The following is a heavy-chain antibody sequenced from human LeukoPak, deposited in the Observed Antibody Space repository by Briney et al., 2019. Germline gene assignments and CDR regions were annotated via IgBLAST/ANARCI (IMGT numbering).Heavy chain of an antibody. Sequence: PGESLKISCKSSGYSFTSYWIGLVRQMPGKGLEWMGIFYPGDSDTRYSPSFQGQVTFSVDKSISTAYLQWTSLKASDTAMYYCARSVTAHFDYWGQGTLVTVSS. CDR2: FYPGDSDT. J-gene: IGHJ4*02. V-gene: IGHV5-51*01. D-gene: IGHD2-21*02. CDR3: ARSVTAHFDY. CDR1: GYSFTSYW.